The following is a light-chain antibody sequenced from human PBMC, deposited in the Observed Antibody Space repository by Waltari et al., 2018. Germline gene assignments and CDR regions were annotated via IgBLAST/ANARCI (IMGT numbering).Light chain of an antibody. CDR3: QQYNHWPRT. CDR2: DAS. CDR1: QSISTY. V-gene: IGKV3-15*01. J-gene: IGKJ1*01. Sequence: ETVLTQSPATLSVSPGDRATLPCRASQSISTYLAWYQHRSGQAPRLLTHDASTRATGIPARFSGSGSGTDFTLTISGLQSEDFAVYYCQQYNHWPRTFGQGTKVDIK.